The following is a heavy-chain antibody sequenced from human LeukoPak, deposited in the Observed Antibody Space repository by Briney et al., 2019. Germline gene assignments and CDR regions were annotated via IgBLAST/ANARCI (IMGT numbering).Heavy chain of an antibody. CDR1: GFTFSSYS. V-gene: IGHV3-23*01. CDR3: AKDYYASSSGYFDY. CDR2: FSGSGDRT. Sequence: PGGSLRLSCAASGFTFSSYSMNWVRQAPGKGLEWVSSFSGSGDRTYYADSVKGRFTISRDNSKNTLYLQMNTLRAEDTALYYCAKDYYASSSGYFDYWGQGTLVTVSS. D-gene: IGHD3-10*01. J-gene: IGHJ4*02.